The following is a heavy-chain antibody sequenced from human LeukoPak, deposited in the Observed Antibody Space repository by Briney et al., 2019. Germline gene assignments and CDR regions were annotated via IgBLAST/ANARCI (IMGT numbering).Heavy chain of an antibody. CDR3: ARGPVTRFEI. D-gene: IGHD4-17*01. V-gene: IGHV3-53*01. CDR1: GFTFSSYS. CDR2: IYSGGTT. J-gene: IGHJ3*02. Sequence: PGGSLRLSCAASGFTFSSYSMSWVRQAPGKGLEWVSVIYSGGTTYYADSVKGQFTISRDNSNNTLYLQMNSLRAEDTAVYYCARGPVTRFEIWGQGTMVTVSS.